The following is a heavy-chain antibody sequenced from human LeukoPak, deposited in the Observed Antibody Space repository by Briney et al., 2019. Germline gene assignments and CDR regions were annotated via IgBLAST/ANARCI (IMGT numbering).Heavy chain of an antibody. CDR1: GYTFTSYY. V-gene: IGHV1-46*01. CDR3: ARETRAGYCSGGSCTGAFDI. Sequence: ASVKVSCKASGYTFTSYYMHWVRQAPGQGLEWMGIINPSGGSTSYAQKFQGRVTMTRDTSTSTVYMELSSLRSEDTAVYYCARETRAGYCSGGSCTGAFDIWGQGTMVTVSS. CDR2: INPSGGST. D-gene: IGHD2-15*01. J-gene: IGHJ3*02.